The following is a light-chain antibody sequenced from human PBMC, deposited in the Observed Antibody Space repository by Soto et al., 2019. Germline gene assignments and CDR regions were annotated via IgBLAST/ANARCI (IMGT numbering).Light chain of an antibody. CDR3: QQSYSTPPWT. CDR2: AAS. V-gene: IGKV1-39*01. J-gene: IGKJ1*01. Sequence: DIQMTQSPSSLPASVGERVSITCLSSQSISSYLNWYQQKPGKAPKLLIYAASSLQSGVPSRFSGSGSGTDFTLTISSLQPEDFATYYCQQSYSTPPWTLGQGTKVDIK. CDR1: QSISSY.